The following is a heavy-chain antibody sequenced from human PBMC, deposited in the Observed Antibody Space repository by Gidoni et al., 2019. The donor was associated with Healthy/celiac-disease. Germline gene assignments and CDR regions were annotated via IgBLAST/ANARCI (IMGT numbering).Heavy chain of an antibody. V-gene: IGHV3-33*01. Sequence: QVQLVESGGGVVQPGRSLRLSCAASGFTFSSYGMHWVRQAPGKGLEWVAVIWYDGSNKYYADSVKGRFTISRDNSKNTLYLQMNSLRAEDTAVYYCASNGYYYDSSGEYYFDYWGQGTLVTVSS. CDR1: GFTFSSYG. CDR3: ASNGYYYDSSGEYYFDY. D-gene: IGHD3-22*01. CDR2: IWYDGSNK. J-gene: IGHJ4*02.